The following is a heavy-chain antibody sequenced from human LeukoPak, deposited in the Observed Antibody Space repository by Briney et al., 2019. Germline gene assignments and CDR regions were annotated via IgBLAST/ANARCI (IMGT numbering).Heavy chain of an antibody. V-gene: IGHV6-1*01. CDR1: GDSVSRDTAA. Sequence: SQTLSLICAISGDSVSRDTAAWNWVRQSPSRGLEWLGRTYYRSKWYNDYAVSVKSRITINPDTSKNQFSLQLNSVTPEDTAVYYCARDRGGSSWYYFDNWGQGPLVTVSS. D-gene: IGHD6-13*01. CDR3: ARDRGGSSWYYFDN. CDR2: TYYRSKWYN. J-gene: IGHJ4*02.